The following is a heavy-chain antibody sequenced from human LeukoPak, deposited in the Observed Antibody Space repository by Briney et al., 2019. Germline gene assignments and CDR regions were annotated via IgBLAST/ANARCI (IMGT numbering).Heavy chain of an antibody. CDR3: ARHRTYSSSGFDY. J-gene: IGHJ4*02. Sequence: SETLSLTCTVSGDSISSYYWSWIRQPPGKGLEWIGYIFHSGSTNYNPSLESRVTISVDKPKNQFSVKLSSVTAADTAVYYCARHRTYSSSGFDYWGQGTLVTVSS. CDR1: GDSISSYY. V-gene: IGHV4-59*08. D-gene: IGHD6-19*01. CDR2: IFHSGST.